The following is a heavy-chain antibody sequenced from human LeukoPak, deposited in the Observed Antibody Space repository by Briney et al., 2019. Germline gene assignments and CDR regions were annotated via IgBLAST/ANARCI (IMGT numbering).Heavy chain of an antibody. J-gene: IGHJ4*02. D-gene: IGHD1-26*01. V-gene: IGHV4-4*02. CDR1: GGSISSSNW. CDR2: IYHSGNT. CDR3: ASLSGSYSFDY. Sequence: SETLSLTCAVSGGSISSSNWWSWVRQPPETGLEWIGEIYHSGNTNYNPSLKSRATISVDKSKNQFSLKLSSVTAADTAVYYCASLSGSYSFDYWGQGTLVTVSS.